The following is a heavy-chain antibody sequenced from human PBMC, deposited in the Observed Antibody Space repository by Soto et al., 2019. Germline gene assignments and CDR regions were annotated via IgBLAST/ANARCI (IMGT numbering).Heavy chain of an antibody. CDR2: ISYDGSDK. V-gene: IGHV3-30*18. D-gene: IGHD6-19*01. CDR1: GFTFSSYG. CDR3: AKAGRLYRSGWYGQH. J-gene: IGHJ1*01. Sequence: GGSLRLSCAASGFTFSSYGMHWVRQAPGKGLEWVAVISYDGSDKYYADSVKGRFTISRDNSKNTLYLQMNSLRAEDTAVYYSAKAGRLYRSGWYGQHCRQGNLVTVSS.